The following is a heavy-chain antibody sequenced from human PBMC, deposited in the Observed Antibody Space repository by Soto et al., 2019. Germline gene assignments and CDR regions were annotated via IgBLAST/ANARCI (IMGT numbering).Heavy chain of an antibody. CDR1: GYSFTNYG. V-gene: IGHV1-18*01. CDR2: ISAYNGNT. J-gene: IGHJ6*03. D-gene: IGHD6-19*01. CDR3: ARDRGVAPPVAGNTHYYYYMDA. Sequence: QDQLVQSGVEVKKPGASVKVSCKASGYSFTNYGITWVRQAPGQGFEWMGWISAYNGNTNYAQKFQGRVTMTTDASTSTAYLELRSRRSDDTAVYYCARDRGVAPPVAGNTHYYYYMDAWGKGTTVTVSS.